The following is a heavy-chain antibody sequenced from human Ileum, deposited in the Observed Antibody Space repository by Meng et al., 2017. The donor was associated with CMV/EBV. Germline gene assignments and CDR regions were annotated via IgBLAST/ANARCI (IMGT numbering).Heavy chain of an antibody. CDR1: GFTFSHHA. V-gene: IGHV3-30*03. CDR3: ARDPWADSGGYFDY. CDR2: ISFDGTNQ. Sequence: ASGFTFSHHAMHWVRPAPGKGLEWVAVISFDGTNQYYADAVKGRFTISRDNSKNTLYLQMNSLRADDAAVYYCARDPWADSGGYFDYWGQGILVTVSS. D-gene: IGHD2-15*01. J-gene: IGHJ4*02.